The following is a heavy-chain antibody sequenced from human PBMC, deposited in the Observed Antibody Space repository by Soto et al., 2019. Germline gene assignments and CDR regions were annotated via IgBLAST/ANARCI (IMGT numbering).Heavy chain of an antibody. J-gene: IGHJ6*02. Sequence: QVQLQESGPGLVKPSQTLSLTCTVSGASISSGGYYWSWTRHHPGKGLEWIGYIYYSGCTYYNPSLNSRVTISVDTSKNQFSLKLSSVTAADTAVYYCARDASRYASGSYGMDVWGQGTTVTVSS. V-gene: IGHV4-31*03. CDR3: ARDASRYASGSYGMDV. CDR1: GASISSGGYY. CDR2: IYYSGCT. D-gene: IGHD3-10*01.